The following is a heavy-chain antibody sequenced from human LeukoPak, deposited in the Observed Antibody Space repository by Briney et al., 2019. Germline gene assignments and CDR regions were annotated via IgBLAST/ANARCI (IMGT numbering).Heavy chain of an antibody. CDR2: IYPRDGST. CDR3: ARDQEGFDY. V-gene: IGHV1-46*01. CDR1: GYTFTSNY. J-gene: IGHJ4*02. Sequence: ASVKVSCKASGYTFTSNYIHWVRQAPGQGLEWMGMIYPRDGSTSYAQKFQGRVTVTRDTSTSTVHMELSGLRSEDTAVYYCARDQEGFDYWGQGTVVTVSS.